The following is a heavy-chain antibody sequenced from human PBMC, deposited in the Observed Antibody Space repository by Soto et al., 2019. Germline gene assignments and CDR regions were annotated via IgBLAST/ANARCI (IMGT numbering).Heavy chain of an antibody. D-gene: IGHD3-9*01. CDR2: IFPDDSDT. J-gene: IGHJ4*02. Sequence: GESLKISCKASGFTFADYWIGWLRQMPGKGLEWMGIIFPDDSDTKYSPSFQGQVIISADRSITTAYLQMSSLKASDTAIYYCAKLPPRAQRLARYYFDYRGQGTPLTVSS. V-gene: IGHV5-51*01. CDR3: AKLPPRAQRLARYYFDY. CDR1: GFTFADYW.